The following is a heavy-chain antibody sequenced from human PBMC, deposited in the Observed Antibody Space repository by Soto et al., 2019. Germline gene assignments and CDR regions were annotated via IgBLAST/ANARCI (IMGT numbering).Heavy chain of an antibody. Sequence: QVQLPESGPGLVKPSETLSLTCTVSGGSISSYYWSWIRQPPGKGLEWIGYIYYSGNTNYNPSLKSRVTISVDTSKNQFSLKLSSVTAADTAVYYCARSIKGNWNYHWFDPWGQVTRVTVSS. V-gene: IGHV4-59*01. CDR3: ARSIKGNWNYHWFDP. D-gene: IGHD1-7*01. CDR2: IYYSGNT. CDR1: GGSISSYY. J-gene: IGHJ5*02.